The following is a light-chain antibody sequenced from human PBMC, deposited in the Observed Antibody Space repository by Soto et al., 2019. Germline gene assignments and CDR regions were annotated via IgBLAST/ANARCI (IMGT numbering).Light chain of an antibody. V-gene: IGKV3-11*01. CDR3: QQRSNWPPLT. J-gene: IGKJ2*01. CDR1: QSVSSY. Sequence: EIVLTQSPVTLSLSPGERATLSCRASQSVSSYLAWYQQKPGQAPRLLIYDASNRATGIPARFSGSGSGTDFILTISSLEHEDVAVYYCQQRSNWPPLTFGQGTKLEIK. CDR2: DAS.